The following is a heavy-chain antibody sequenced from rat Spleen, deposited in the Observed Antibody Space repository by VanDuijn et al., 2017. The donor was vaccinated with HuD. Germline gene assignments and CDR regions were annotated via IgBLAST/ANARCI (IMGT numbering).Heavy chain of an antibody. CDR1: GFTFSDYY. Sequence: EVQLVESGGGFVQPGRSMKLSCAASGFTFSDYYMAWVRQAPTKGLEWVATISSDGISTYYRDSVRGRFSISSDNAKTTLYLQMDSLRSEDAATYYCTRHDYSGVITNWFAYWGQGTLVTVSS. D-gene: IGHD4-4*01. CDR3: TRHDYSGVITNWFAY. V-gene: IGHV5-7*01. CDR2: ISSDGIST. J-gene: IGHJ3*01.